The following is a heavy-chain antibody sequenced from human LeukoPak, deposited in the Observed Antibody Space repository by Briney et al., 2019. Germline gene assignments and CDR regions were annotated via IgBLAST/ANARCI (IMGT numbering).Heavy chain of an antibody. J-gene: IGHJ3*02. D-gene: IGHD5-12*01. Sequence: PSETLSLTCTVSGGSISSYYWSWVRQPPGKGLEWIGYIYYSGSTNYNPSLKSRVTISVDTSKNQFSLKLSSVTAADTAVYYCATSLAPYIVATVNDAFDIWGQGTMVTVSS. CDR1: GGSISSYY. V-gene: IGHV4-59*01. CDR3: ATSLAPYIVATVNDAFDI. CDR2: IYYSGST.